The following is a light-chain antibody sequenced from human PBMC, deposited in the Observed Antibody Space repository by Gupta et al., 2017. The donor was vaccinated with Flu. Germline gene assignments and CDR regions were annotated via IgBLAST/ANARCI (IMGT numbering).Light chain of an antibody. Sequence: SITTSCTGTSSDVGGYKYVYWYQQVPGKAPKLMIYEVSKRPSGVSNRFSGSKSGNTASLTISGRQAEDEADYYCRSYTSRDTWVFGGGTKVTVL. CDR3: RSYTSRDTWV. V-gene: IGLV2-14*01. J-gene: IGLJ3*02. CDR1: SSDVGGYKY. CDR2: EVS.